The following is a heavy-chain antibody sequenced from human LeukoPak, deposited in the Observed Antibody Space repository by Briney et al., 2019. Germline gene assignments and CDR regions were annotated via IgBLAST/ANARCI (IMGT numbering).Heavy chain of an antibody. Sequence: GGSLRLSCAASGFTFSSYGMHWVRQAPGKGLEWVAFIRYDGSNKYYADSVKGRFTISRDNSKNTLYLQMNSLRAEDTAVYYCAIAPYDSSGYYVNWGQGTLVTVSS. CDR1: GFTFSSYG. CDR2: IRYDGSNK. J-gene: IGHJ4*02. CDR3: AIAPYDSSGYYVN. V-gene: IGHV3-30*02. D-gene: IGHD3-22*01.